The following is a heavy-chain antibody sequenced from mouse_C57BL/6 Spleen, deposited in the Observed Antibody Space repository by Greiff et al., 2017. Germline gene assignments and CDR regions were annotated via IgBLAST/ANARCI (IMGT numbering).Heavy chain of an antibody. Sequence: AQLKQPGAELVRLGTSVKLSCKAPGYTFTSYWLHWVKQRPGQGLVWIGVIDPSASSTNYNQKFRGKATLTVDTSTSTAYMQLSSLTSEDSAVYYCARGHYDSDGAWFANGGQGTLVTVAA. J-gene: IGHJ3*01. D-gene: IGHD2-4*01. CDR1: GYTFTSYW. CDR3: ARGHYDSDGAWFAN. CDR2: IDPSASST. V-gene: IGHV1-59*01.